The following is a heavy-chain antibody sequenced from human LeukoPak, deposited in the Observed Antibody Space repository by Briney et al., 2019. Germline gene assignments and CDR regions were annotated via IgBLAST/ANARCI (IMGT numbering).Heavy chain of an antibody. J-gene: IGHJ6*02. CDR1: GFTFSSHG. Sequence: GGSLRLSCAASGFTFSSHGMHWVRQAPGKGLEWVAVIWYDGSNKYYADSVKGRFTISRDNSKNTLYLQMNSLRAEDTAVYYCAKYGRSGYSSGMDVWGQGTTVTVSS. V-gene: IGHV3-33*06. CDR3: AKYGRSGYSSGMDV. D-gene: IGHD2-15*01. CDR2: IWYDGSNK.